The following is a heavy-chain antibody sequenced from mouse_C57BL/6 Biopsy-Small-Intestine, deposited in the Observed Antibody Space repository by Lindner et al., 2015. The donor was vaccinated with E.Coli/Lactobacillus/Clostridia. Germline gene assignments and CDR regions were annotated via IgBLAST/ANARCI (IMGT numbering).Heavy chain of an antibody. D-gene: IGHD1-1*01. CDR1: GYTFTTYG. V-gene: IGHV1-81*01. CDR3: TREAEEAEGYCSSTSCHVVYFQY. J-gene: IGHJ3*01. Sequence: SVKVSCKASGYTFTTYGISWVRQAPGQGLEWMGWISGYNGNTKYAQKLQGRVTMTTDTSTSTAYMELRSLRSDDTAVYYCTREAEEAEGYCSSTSCHVVYFQYWGQGTLVTVS. CDR2: ISGYNGNT.